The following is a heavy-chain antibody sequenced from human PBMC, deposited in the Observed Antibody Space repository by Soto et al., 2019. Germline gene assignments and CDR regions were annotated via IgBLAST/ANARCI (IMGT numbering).Heavy chain of an antibody. D-gene: IGHD3-10*01. V-gene: IGHV1-69*13. CDR2: ISPIFGTA. Sequence: ASVKVSCKASGGTFSSYAISWVRQAPGQVLEGMGGISPIFGTANYAQKFQGRVTITADESTNTAYMELSSLRSEDTAVYYCAKDSSEGYYYGSGADRYNWCDPWGQGTLVTV. J-gene: IGHJ5*02. CDR1: GGTFSSYA. CDR3: AKDSSEGYYYGSGADRYNWCDP.